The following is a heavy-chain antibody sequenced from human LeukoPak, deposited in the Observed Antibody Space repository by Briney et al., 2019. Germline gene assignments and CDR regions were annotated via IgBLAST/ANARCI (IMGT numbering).Heavy chain of an antibody. Sequence: GGSLRLSCAASGFSFSAYWMTWVRQAPGKGLEWVATITHDGSQRYYVDSVQGRFTISRDNAERSLFLQVSSLRADDTAVYYCTTEDWFRFDSWGQGTLLTVSS. CDR2: ITHDGSQR. CDR3: TTEDWFRFDS. J-gene: IGHJ4*02. V-gene: IGHV3-7*05. CDR1: GFSFSAYW. D-gene: IGHD3-10*01.